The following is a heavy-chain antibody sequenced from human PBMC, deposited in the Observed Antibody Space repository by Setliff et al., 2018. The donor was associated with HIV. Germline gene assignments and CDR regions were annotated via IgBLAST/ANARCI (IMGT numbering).Heavy chain of an antibody. V-gene: IGHV5-51*01. Sequence: GESLKISCQGSGFTFTNYWIGWVRQMPGKGLEWIGIVCPGDSDSRYSPSFQGQVTISADRTINTAYLQWDSLKASDTAIYYCARRDGRSMNAFQIWGPGTVVTVSS. D-gene: IGHD6-13*01. CDR2: VCPGDSDS. CDR3: ARRDGRSMNAFQI. CDR1: GFTFTNYW. J-gene: IGHJ3*01.